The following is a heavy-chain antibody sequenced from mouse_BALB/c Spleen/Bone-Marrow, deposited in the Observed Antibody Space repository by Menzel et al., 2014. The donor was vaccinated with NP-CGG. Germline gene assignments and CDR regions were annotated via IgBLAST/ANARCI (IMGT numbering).Heavy chain of an antibody. Sequence: EVMLVEPGGGLVQPGGSLKLSCAASGFTYSNYGMSWARQTPDKRLELVATINSNGGGTYYPDSVKGRFTISRDNAKNTLYLQMSSLKSEDTAMYYCARVWYFDYWGQGTSLTVSS. J-gene: IGHJ2*03. CDR2: INSNGGGT. V-gene: IGHV5-6-3*01. CDR3: ARVWYFDY. CDR1: GFTYSNYG.